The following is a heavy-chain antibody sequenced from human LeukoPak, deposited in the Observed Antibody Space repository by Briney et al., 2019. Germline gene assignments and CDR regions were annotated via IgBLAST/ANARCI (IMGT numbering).Heavy chain of an antibody. J-gene: IGHJ3*02. D-gene: IGHD6-6*01. Sequence: PSETLSLTCTVSGGSINTYYWSWIRQAAGKGLEWIGTSGSSNYNPSLKSRVTLSLDTSKNQFSLKLTSVTAADTAVYYCARDAEYSRSSFAFDIWGQGTMVTVSS. CDR2: TSGSS. CDR3: ARDAEYSRSSFAFDI. V-gene: IGHV4-4*07. CDR1: GGSINTYY.